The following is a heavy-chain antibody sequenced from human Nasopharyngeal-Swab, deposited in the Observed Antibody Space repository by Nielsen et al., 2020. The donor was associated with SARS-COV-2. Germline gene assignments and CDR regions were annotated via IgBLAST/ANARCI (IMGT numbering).Heavy chain of an antibody. CDR2: IYYSGST. V-gene: IGHV4-59*01. J-gene: IGHJ2*01. CDR3: ARIAVAALNDWYFDL. CDR1: GGSISSYY. Sequence: SETLSLTCTFSGGSISSYYWSWIRQPPGKGLEWIWYIYYSGSTNYNPSLKSRVTISVDTSKNQFSLKLSSVTAADTAVYYCARIAVAALNDWYFDLWGRGTLVTVSS. D-gene: IGHD6-19*01.